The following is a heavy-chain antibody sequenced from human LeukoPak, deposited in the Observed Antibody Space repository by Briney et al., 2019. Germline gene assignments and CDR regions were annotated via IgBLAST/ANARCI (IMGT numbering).Heavy chain of an antibody. CDR3: ARDIVVVPAGRYFDY. CDR2: IKQDGSEK. V-gene: IGHV3-7*01. D-gene: IGHD2-2*01. J-gene: IGHJ4*02. Sequence: PGGSLRLSCAASGFTFSSYWMSWVRQAPGKGLEWVANIKQDGSEKYYVDSVKGRFTISRDNAKNSLYLQMNSLRAEDTAIYYCARDIVVVPAGRYFDYWGQGTLVTASS. CDR1: GFTFSSYW.